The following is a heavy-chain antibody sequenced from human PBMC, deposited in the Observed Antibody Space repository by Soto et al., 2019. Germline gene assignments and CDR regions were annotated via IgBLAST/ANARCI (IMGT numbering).Heavy chain of an antibody. CDR3: ARGGLVYYERGGYYFPPYYLDY. D-gene: IGHD3-22*01. CDR2: IYHSGST. J-gene: IGHJ4*02. V-gene: IGHV4-30-2*01. Sequence: PSETLSLTCAVSGGSISSGGYSWSWIRQPPGKGLEWIGYIYHSGSTYYNPSLKSRVTISVDRSKNQFSLKLSSVTAADTAVYYCARGGLVYYERGGYYFPPYYLDYWAQGTLVTVSP. CDR1: GGSISSGGYS.